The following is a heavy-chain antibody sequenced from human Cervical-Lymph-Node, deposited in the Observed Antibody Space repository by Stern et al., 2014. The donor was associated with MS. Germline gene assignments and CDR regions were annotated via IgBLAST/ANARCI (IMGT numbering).Heavy chain of an antibody. J-gene: IGHJ6*02. D-gene: IGHD2-15*01. V-gene: IGHV3-30*18. CDR3: AKDADVVDVQYYHGMDV. CDR1: GFSFNIYG. Sequence: QVQLVESGGGVVQPGRSLRLSCAASGFSFNIYGMHCVRQAPGKGLEWVAVISYDGDNEYYADSVKGRFTISRDNSKNTVYLQMNSLRAEDTAVYYCAKDADVVDVQYYHGMDVWGQGTTVTVSS. CDR2: ISYDGDNE.